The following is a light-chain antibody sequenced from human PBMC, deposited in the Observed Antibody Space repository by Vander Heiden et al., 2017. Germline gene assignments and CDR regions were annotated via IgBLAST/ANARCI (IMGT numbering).Light chain of an antibody. CDR1: QSRVYSDGNTY. CDR3: RQGRHWHFT. Sequence: DVVMTQPPLSLPVTLGQPAPISCRSSQSRVYSDGNTYLNLLQQRPGQSPRRLIYKVSNRDSGVPERFSSSGSGADFTLKISRVEAEDVGVYYCRQGRHWHFTFGLGTRVDIK. J-gene: IGKJ3*01. V-gene: IGKV2-30*01. CDR2: KVS.